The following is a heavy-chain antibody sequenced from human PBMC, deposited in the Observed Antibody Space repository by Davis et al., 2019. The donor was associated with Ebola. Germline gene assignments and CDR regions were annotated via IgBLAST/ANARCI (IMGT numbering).Heavy chain of an antibody. CDR2: INQGGSVK. D-gene: IGHD3-9*01. CDR3: ARDLPLRSFDWSISSPPDY. Sequence: PGGSLRLSCAASGLSFSTYWMSWVRQTPDKGLEFVANINQGGSVKNYVDSVKGRFTISRDNSKSTVYVQMNSLRVEDTAVYFCARDLPLRSFDWSISSPPDYWGQGTLVTVSS. J-gene: IGHJ4*02. V-gene: IGHV3-7*01. CDR1: GLSFSTYW.